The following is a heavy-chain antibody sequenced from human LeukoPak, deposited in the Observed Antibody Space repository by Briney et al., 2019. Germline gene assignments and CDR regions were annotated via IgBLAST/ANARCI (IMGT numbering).Heavy chain of an antibody. CDR2: IYSGGTI. Sequence: PGGSLRLSCAASGFTVSSNYMTWVRQAPGRGLEWVSVIYSGGTIYYADSVEGRFTISRDNSKNTLYLQMNSLRAEDTAVYYCARDRRVGGRSDAFDIWGQGTMVTVSS. CDR3: ARDRRVGGRSDAFDI. V-gene: IGHV3-53*01. CDR1: GFTVSSNY. D-gene: IGHD2-15*01. J-gene: IGHJ3*02.